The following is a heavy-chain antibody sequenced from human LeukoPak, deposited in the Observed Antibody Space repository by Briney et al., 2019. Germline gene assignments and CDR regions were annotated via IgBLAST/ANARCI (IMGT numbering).Heavy chain of an antibody. CDR1: GDSISNHY. Sequence: PSETLSLTCTVSGDSISNHYWSWIRQPPGKGLEWIGYIYYNGTTNYNPSLKSRVTMSLDTSENQFSLKLSSVTAADTAVYYCARDYWNPTSPHFDYWGQGILVTVSS. V-gene: IGHV4-59*11. J-gene: IGHJ4*02. CDR2: IYYNGTT. D-gene: IGHD1-1*01. CDR3: ARDYWNPTSPHFDY.